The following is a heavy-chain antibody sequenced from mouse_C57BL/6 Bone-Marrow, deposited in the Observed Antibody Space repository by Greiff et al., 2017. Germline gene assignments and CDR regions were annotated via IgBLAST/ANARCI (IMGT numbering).Heavy chain of an antibody. CDR1: GYTFTNYY. Sequence: LLESGAELVKPGASVKISCKASGYTFTNYYIDWVKQTPGKRLEWIGRINPGSGNTKYTDKVKGKATLTVDKSSSTVYVELSRVTSEDSAVYYCARGGWGDYCDYWGQGTTLTVSS. J-gene: IGHJ2*01. D-gene: IGHD1-1*02. V-gene: IGHV1-84*01. CDR2: INPGSGNT. CDR3: ARGGWGDYCDY.